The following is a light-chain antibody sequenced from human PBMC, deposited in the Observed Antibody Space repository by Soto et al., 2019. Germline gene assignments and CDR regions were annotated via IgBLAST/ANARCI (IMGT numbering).Light chain of an antibody. Sequence: IVMTQSPLSLSVTPGGAASISCECSQSLLHRNGDNYLDWYLQKPGQSPQLLISLASNRASRVPDRFSGSGSGTDFALHISRVEAEDVGVYYCMQDLQTSFTFGPGTKVDIK. V-gene: IGKV2-28*01. CDR3: MQDLQTSFT. J-gene: IGKJ3*01. CDR2: LAS. CDR1: QSLLHRNGDNY.